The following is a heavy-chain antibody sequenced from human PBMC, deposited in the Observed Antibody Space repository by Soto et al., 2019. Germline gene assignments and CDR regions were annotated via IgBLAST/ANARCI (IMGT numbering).Heavy chain of an antibody. D-gene: IGHD3-16*01. Sequence: QVQLVESGGGVVQPGTSLRLSCAASGLTLRTYAMHWVRQAPGKGLEWVAVIASDGSSQYYGDPVKGRFTISRDISKNTLYLQMNTLRAEDTAVHHWAGDGGSYWGQGTPVIVSS. CDR3: AGDGGSY. CDR2: IASDGSSQ. V-gene: IGHV3-30-3*01. CDR1: GLTLRTYA. J-gene: IGHJ4*02.